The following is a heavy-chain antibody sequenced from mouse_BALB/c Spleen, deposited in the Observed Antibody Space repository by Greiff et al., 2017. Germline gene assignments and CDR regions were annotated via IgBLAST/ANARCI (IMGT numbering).Heavy chain of an antibody. CDR2: IYPGNVNT. CDR1: GYTFTSYY. J-gene: IGHJ2*01. Sequence: QVQLQQSGPELVKPGASVRISCKASGYTFTSYYIHWVKQRPGQGLEWIGWIYPGNVNTKYNEKFKGKATLTADKSSSTAYMQLSSLTSEDSAVYFCARESTVVAKGLDYWGQGTTLTVSS. V-gene: IGHV1S56*01. CDR3: ARESTVVAKGLDY. D-gene: IGHD1-1*01.